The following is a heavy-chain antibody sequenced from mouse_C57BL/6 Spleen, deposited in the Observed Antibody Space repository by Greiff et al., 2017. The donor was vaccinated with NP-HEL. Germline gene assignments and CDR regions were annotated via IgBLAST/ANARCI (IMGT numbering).Heavy chain of an antibody. V-gene: IGHV5-17*01. Sequence: EVKLQESGGGLVKPGGSLKLSCAASGFTFSDYGMHWVRQAPEKGLEWVAYISSGSSTIYYADTVKGRFTISRDNAKNTLFLQMTSLRSEDTAMYYCARRRRITTVVATPYWYFDVWGTGTTVTVSS. CDR3: ARRRRITTVVATPYWYFDV. CDR2: ISSGSSTI. CDR1: GFTFSDYG. D-gene: IGHD1-1*01. J-gene: IGHJ1*03.